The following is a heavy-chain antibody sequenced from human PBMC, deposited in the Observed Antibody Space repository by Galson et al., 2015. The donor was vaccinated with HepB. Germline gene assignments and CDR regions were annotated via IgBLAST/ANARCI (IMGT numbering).Heavy chain of an antibody. V-gene: IGHV3-66*02. Sequence: SLRLSCAASGFPVSGNYMTWVRQAPGKGLEWVSFIYSGGSTSYADVVKGRFTISRDNSKNTLYLQMNSLRAEDTAVYYCARGVRLWRNWFDPWGQGTLVTVSS. CDR1: GFPVSGNY. J-gene: IGHJ5*02. CDR3: ARGVRLWRNWFDP. CDR2: IYSGGST. D-gene: IGHD4/OR15-4a*01.